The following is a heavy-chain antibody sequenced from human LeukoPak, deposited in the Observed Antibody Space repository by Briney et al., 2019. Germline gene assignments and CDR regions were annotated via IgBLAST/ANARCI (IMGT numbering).Heavy chain of an antibody. J-gene: IGHJ4*02. V-gene: IGHV3-66*02. CDR3: AGYPVRYYFDY. D-gene: IGHD5-12*01. CDR2: IYSGGST. CDR1: GFTVSSNY. Sequence: GGSLRLSCAASGFTVSSNYMSWVRQAPGKGLEWVSVIYSGGSTYYADSVKGRFTISRANSKNTLYLQMNSLRAEDTAVYYCAGYPVRYYFDYWGQGTLVSVSS.